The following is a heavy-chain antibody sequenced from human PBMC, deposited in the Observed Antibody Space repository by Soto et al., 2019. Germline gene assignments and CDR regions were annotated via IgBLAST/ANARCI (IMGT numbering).Heavy chain of an antibody. D-gene: IGHD6-6*01. V-gene: IGHV1-3*01. CDR2: INAGNGNT. CDR1: GYTFTSYA. CDR3: ARGIAARSLGY. Sequence: QVQLVQSGAEVKKPGASVKVSCKASGYTFTSYAMHWVRQAPGQRLEWMGWINAGNGNTKYSQKFQGRVTITRDTSASTDYMELSSLRSEDTAVYYCARGIAARSLGYWGQGTLVTVSS. J-gene: IGHJ4*02.